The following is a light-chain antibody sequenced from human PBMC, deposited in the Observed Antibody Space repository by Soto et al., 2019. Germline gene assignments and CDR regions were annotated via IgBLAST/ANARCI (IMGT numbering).Light chain of an antibody. CDR1: QSVSSN. CDR2: GAS. J-gene: IGKJ1*01. CDR3: QQYNNWPWT. Sequence: EIVMTQSPATLSVSPGERATLSCRASQSVSSNLAWYQQKPGQALRLLIYGASTRATGIPVRFSGSGSGTEFTLTISSLQSEDFAVYYCQQYNNWPWTFGQGTKVDIK. V-gene: IGKV3-15*01.